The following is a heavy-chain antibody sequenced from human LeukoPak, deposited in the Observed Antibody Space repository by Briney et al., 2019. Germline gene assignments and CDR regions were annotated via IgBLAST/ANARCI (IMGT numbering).Heavy chain of an antibody. V-gene: IGHV3-21*01. CDR1: GFTFSAYS. D-gene: IGHD3-10*01. J-gene: IGHJ6*03. Sequence: GGSLRLSCAVSGFTFSAYSMSWVRQAPGKGLEWVSPITSGDFVYFADSLKGRFTISRDNAKSSLFLQMNSLRAEDTAVYYCARGGFNLVRGVIIPSNSYYYYMDIWGKGTTVTVSS. CDR3: ARGGFNLVRGVIIPSNSYYYYMDI. CDR2: ITSGDFV.